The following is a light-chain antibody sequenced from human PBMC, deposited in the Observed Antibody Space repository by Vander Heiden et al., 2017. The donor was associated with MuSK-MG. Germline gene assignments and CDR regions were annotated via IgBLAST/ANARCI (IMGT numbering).Light chain of an antibody. Sequence: EIVLTQSPATLSLSPGERAIPSCRASQSIRSYLAWYQQKPFQAPRLLIYDASNRATGIPARFSGSGSGTDFTLTISSLDPEDFAVYYCQCRHGWPHAFGAGTNVEIK. CDR1: QSIRSY. V-gene: IGKV3-11*01. J-gene: IGKJ4*01. CDR3: QCRHGWPHA. CDR2: DAS.